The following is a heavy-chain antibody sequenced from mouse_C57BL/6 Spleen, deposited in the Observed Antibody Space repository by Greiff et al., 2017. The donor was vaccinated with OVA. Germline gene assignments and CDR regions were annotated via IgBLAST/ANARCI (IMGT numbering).Heavy chain of an antibody. V-gene: IGHV1-82*01. CDR1: GYAFSSSW. CDR2: IYPGDGDT. D-gene: IGHD2-1*01. J-gene: IGHJ2*01. Sequence: VQRVESGPELVKPGASVKISCKASGYAFSSSWMNWVKQRPGKGLEWIGRIYPGDGDTNYNGKFKGKATLTADKSSSTAYMQLSSLTSEDSAVYFCARSPYGNYFDYWGQGTTLTVSS. CDR3: ARSPYGNYFDY.